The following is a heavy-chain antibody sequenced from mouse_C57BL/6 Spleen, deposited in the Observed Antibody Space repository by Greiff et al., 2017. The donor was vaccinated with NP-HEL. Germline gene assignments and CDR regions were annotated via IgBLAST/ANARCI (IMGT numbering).Heavy chain of an antibody. CDR1: GYAFSSYW. CDR2: IYPGDGDT. CDR3: ARGGDYDGDYFDY. D-gene: IGHD2-4*01. V-gene: IGHV1-80*01. J-gene: IGHJ2*01. Sequence: QVQLQQSGAELVKPGASVKISCKASGYAFSSYWMNWVKQRPGKGLEWIGQIYPGDGDTNYNGKFKGKATLTADKSSSTAYMQLSSLTSEDSAVYFCARGGDYDGDYFDYWGQGTTLTVSS.